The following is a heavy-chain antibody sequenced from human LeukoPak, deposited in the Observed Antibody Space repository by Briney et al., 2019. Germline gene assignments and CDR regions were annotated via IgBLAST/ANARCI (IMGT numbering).Heavy chain of an antibody. CDR1: GSTFRSFW. J-gene: IGHJ4*02. V-gene: IGHV3-7*04. Sequence: GGSLRLSCAASGSTFRSFWMSWVRQAPGKGLEWVANIKQDGREKYYVDSAKGRFTISRDNAKNSLYLQMNSLRAEDTAAYYCARHSSSWEFDQWGQGTLVIVSS. CDR3: ARHSSSWEFDQ. D-gene: IGHD6-13*01. CDR2: IKQDGREK.